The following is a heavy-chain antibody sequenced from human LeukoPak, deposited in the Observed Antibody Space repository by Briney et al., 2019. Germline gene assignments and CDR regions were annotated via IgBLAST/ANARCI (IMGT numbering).Heavy chain of an antibody. Sequence: PSETLSLTCAVSSGSVSSFYWNWIRQPPGKGLEWIGYVYYSGSTNYNPSLESRVTISVDTSKNQFSLKLSSVTAADTAIYYCARWSGSVTARNYYYYMDVWGEGTTVTVSS. CDR1: SGSVSSFY. V-gene: IGHV4-59*02. CDR3: ARWSGSVTARNYYYYMDV. D-gene: IGHD6-6*01. J-gene: IGHJ6*03. CDR2: VYYSGST.